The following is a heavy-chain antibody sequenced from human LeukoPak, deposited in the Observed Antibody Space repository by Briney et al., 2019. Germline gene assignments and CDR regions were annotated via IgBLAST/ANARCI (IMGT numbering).Heavy chain of an antibody. Sequence: PGGSLRLSCAASGFTFSNSDMNWVRQSPGKGLEWVSGVSWNGSRTHYADSVKGRFIISRDNSRNFLYQKMNRLRPEDMAVYYCVRXXGPYDYVWGSYRYRGYFDYWGQGTLVTVSS. CDR2: VSWNGSRT. CDR1: GFTFSNSD. V-gene: IGHV3-19*01. J-gene: IGHJ4*02. CDR3: VRXXGPYDYVWGSYRYRGYFDY. D-gene: IGHD3-16*02.